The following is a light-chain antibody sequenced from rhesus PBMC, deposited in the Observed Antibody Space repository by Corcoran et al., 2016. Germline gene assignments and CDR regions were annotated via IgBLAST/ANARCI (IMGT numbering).Light chain of an antibody. CDR2: TAS. V-gene: IGKV1-74*01. J-gene: IGKJ3*01. Sequence: DIQMTQSPSSLSASVGDRVTITCRASENVNNYLNWYQQKPGKAPKLLIYTASTLQSGVPSRFSGSGSGTVYTVTISSLQPEDVATYYCQHGYGTPFTFGPGTKLDIK. CDR1: ENVNNY. CDR3: QHGYGTPFT.